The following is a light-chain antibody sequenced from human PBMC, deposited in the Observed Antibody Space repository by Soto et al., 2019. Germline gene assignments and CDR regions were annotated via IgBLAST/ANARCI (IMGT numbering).Light chain of an antibody. V-gene: IGKV3-20*01. CDR3: QHYISSPRT. CDR2: DAS. CDR1: QTVRNNY. J-gene: IGKJ1*01. Sequence: EFVLTQSPGTLSLSQGERATLSCRASQTVRNNYLAWYQQKPGQAPRLLIYDASSRATGIPDRFSGGGSGTDFTLTISRLEPEDCAVYYCQHYISSPRTFGQGTKLDIK.